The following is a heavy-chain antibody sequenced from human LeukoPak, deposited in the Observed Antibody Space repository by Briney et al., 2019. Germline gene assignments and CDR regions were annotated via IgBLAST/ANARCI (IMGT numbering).Heavy chain of an antibody. D-gene: IGHD6-19*01. V-gene: IGHV1-18*01. CDR2: ISAYNGNT. J-gene: IGHJ5*02. Sequence: ASVKVSCKASGYTFTSYVISWVRQAPGQGLEWMGWISAYNGNTDYAQKLQGRVTMTTDTSTSTAYMELRSLRSDDTAVYYCASGGAVAGLFDPWGQGTLVTVSS. CDR1: GYTFTSYV. CDR3: ASGGAVAGLFDP.